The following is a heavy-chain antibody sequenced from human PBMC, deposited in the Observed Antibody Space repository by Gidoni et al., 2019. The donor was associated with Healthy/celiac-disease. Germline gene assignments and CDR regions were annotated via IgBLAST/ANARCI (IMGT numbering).Heavy chain of an antibody. D-gene: IGHD3-3*01. Sequence: EVQLVESGGGLVQPGGSLRLSCAASGFTFSSYEMNWDRQAPGKGLEWVSYISSSGSTIYYADSVKGRFTISRDNAKNSLYLQMNSLRAEDTAVYYCARGKLSDDFWSGWTFDYWGQGTLVTVSS. J-gene: IGHJ4*02. CDR3: ARGKLSDDFWSGWTFDY. CDR1: GFTFSSYE. V-gene: IGHV3-48*03. CDR2: ISSSGSTI.